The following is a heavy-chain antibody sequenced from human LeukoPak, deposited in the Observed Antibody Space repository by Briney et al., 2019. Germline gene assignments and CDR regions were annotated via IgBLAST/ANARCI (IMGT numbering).Heavy chain of an antibody. D-gene: IGHD2-15*01. CDR2: ISTSSSYI. J-gene: IGHJ3*02. CDR3: ARDLFCSGGSCYSFAFDI. V-gene: IGHV3-21*01. Sequence: GGSLRLSCAASGFTFNKYSMNWVRQAPGKGLEWVSSISTSSSYIYYADSVKGRFTISRDNAKNSLYLQMNSLRAEDTAVYYCARDLFCSGGSCYSFAFDIWGQGTMVTVSS. CDR1: GFTFNKYS.